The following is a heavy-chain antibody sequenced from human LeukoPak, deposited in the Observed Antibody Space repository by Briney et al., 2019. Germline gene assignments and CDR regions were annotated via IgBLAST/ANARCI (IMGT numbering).Heavy chain of an antibody. D-gene: IGHD2-2*01. V-gene: IGHV1-2*02. J-gene: IGHJ5*02. CDR3: AREEYGFDP. CDR2: INPNSGGT. CDR1: GYTFTGYF. Sequence: ASVKVSCKASGYTFTGYFLHWARQAPGQGLEWMGWINPNSGGTTFAQKFQGRVTMTRDTSISTAYMELSRLRSDDTAVYYCAREEYGFDPWGQGTLVTVSS.